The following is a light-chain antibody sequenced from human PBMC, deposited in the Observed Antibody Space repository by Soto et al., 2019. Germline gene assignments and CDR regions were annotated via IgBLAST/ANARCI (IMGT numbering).Light chain of an antibody. Sequence: EIVLTQSPGTLSLSPGERATLSCRASQSVSSNYITWYQQKPGQAPRRLIFGASSRATGIPDRFSGSGSGTDFTLTISRLEPEDFAVYYCQQYGSSPSTLGQASKVDIK. CDR3: QQYGSSPST. V-gene: IGKV3-20*01. CDR1: QSVSSNY. J-gene: IGKJ1*01. CDR2: GAS.